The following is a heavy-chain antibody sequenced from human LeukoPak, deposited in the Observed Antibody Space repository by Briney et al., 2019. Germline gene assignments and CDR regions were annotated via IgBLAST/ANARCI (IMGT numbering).Heavy chain of an antibody. J-gene: IGHJ4*02. CDR3: ARGPGYSGYGFDY. CDR1: GYTFTGYY. V-gene: IGHV1-2*02. CDR2: INPNSGGT. D-gene: IGHD5-12*01. Sequence: ASVKVSCKASGYTFTGYYMHWVRQAPGQGLEWMGWINPNSGGTNYAQKFQGRVTITRNTSISTAYMELSSLRSEDTAVYYCARGPGYSGYGFDYWGQGTLVTVSS.